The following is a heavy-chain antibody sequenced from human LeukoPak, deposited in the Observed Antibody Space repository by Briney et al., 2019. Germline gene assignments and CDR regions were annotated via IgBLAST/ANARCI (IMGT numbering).Heavy chain of an antibody. CDR1: GYTFTSYG. CDR2: ISAYNGNT. D-gene: IGHD3-22*01. J-gene: IGHJ4*02. CDR3: ASNYDSSGYYYHYYFDY. Sequence: ASVKVSCKASGYTFTSYGISWVRQAPGQGLEWMGWISAYNGNTNYAQKLQGRVTMTTDTSTSTSYMELRSLRSDDTAVYYCASNYDSSGYYYHYYFDYWGQGTLVTVSS. V-gene: IGHV1-18*01.